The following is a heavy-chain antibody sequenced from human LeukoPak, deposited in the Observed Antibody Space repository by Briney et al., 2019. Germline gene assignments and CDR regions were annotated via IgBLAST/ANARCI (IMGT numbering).Heavy chain of an antibody. CDR2: IRGSGGST. J-gene: IGHJ4*02. D-gene: IGHD5/OR15-5a*01. CDR3: AKDGPSTITFDC. V-gene: IGHV3-23*01. Sequence: PGGSLRLSCAASGFTFSIYAMSWVRQAPGKGLEYVSVIRGSGGSTHYRDSVKGRFTISRDNSKNTLYLQMNSLRVEDTAVYYCAKDGPSTITFDCWGEGTLVTVPS. CDR1: GFTFSIYA.